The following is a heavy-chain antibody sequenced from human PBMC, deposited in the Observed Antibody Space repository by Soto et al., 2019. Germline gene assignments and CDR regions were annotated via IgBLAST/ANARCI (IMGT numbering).Heavy chain of an antibody. CDR3: VRHQTGTIATY. J-gene: IGHJ4*02. V-gene: IGHV4-39*01. Sequence: QLQLQESGPGLVKPSETLSLTCTLSGDSVRSSPYYWVWIRQPPGGGLEWIGTINYSGNTYCDPSLKSRVTMSVDMSRNQLSLKLSSVTAADTAVYYCVRHQTGTIATYWGQGALVTVSS. CDR1: GDSVRSSPYY. D-gene: IGHD2-15*01. CDR2: INYSGNT.